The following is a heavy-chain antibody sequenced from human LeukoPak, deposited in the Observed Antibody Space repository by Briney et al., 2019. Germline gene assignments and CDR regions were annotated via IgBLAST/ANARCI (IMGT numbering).Heavy chain of an antibody. J-gene: IGHJ4*02. CDR3: ARQKGVRPPLDY. Sequence: GESLKISCKGLGYFFTNYWIVWVRQVPGKGLEWMGIIYPGDSDTRYSPSFQGQVIISADKSISTAYLQLNSLKASDTAMYYCARQKGVRPPLDYWGQGTMVTVSS. D-gene: IGHD3-10*01. CDR1: GYFFTNYW. V-gene: IGHV5-51*01. CDR2: IYPGDSDT.